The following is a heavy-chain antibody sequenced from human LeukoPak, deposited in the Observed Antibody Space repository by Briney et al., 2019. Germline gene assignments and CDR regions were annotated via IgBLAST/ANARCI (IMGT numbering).Heavy chain of an antibody. Sequence: SETLSLTCTVSGGSMSSSSYYWGWIRQPPGKGLEWIGSIYYSGSTYYNPSLKSRVTISVDTSKNQFSLKLSSVTAADTAVYYCARQLYGSGLMDVWGKGTTVTISS. D-gene: IGHD3-10*01. V-gene: IGHV4-39*01. J-gene: IGHJ6*04. CDR3: ARQLYGSGLMDV. CDR1: GGSMSSSSYY. CDR2: IYYSGST.